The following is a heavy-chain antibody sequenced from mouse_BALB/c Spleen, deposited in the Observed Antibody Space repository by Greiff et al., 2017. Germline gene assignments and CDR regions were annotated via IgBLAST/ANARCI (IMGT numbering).Heavy chain of an antibody. CDR2: IYPGGGYT. CDR1: GYTFTNYW. J-gene: IGHJ3*01. D-gene: IGHD2-3*01. Sequence: QVQLQQSGAELVRPGTSVKISCKASGYTFTNYWLGWVKQRPGPGLEWIGDIYPGGGYTNYNEKFKGKATLTADTSSSTAYMQLSSLTSEDSAVYFCARRIYDGYYPFAYWGQGTLVTVSA. V-gene: IGHV1-63*02. CDR3: ARRIYDGYYPFAY.